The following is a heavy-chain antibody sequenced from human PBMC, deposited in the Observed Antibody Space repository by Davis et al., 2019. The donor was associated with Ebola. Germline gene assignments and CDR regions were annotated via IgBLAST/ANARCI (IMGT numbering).Heavy chain of an antibody. V-gene: IGHV4-59*08. CDR3: ARGDAGTTYYYYYMDV. J-gene: IGHJ6*03. CDR2: IYYSGST. CDR1: GGSISSYY. D-gene: IGHD1-7*01. Sequence: PSETLSLTCTVSGGSISSYYWSWIRQPAGKGLEWIGYIYYSGSTNYNPSLKSRVTISVDTSKNQFSLKLSSVTAADTAVYYCARGDAGTTYYYYYMDVWGKGTTVTVSS.